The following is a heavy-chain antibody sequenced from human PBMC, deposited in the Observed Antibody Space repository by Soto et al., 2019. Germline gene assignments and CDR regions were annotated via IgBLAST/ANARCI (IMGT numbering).Heavy chain of an antibody. Sequence: GGSLRLSCAASGFTFSSYAMSWVRQAPGKGLEWVSAISGSGGSTYYADSVKGRFTISRDNSKNTLYLQMNSLRAEDTAVYSCASNPAAPKYYYYYYGMDVWGQGTTVTVSS. J-gene: IGHJ6*02. D-gene: IGHD2-2*01. CDR2: ISGSGGST. CDR1: GFTFSSYA. V-gene: IGHV3-23*01. CDR3: ASNPAAPKYYYYYYGMDV.